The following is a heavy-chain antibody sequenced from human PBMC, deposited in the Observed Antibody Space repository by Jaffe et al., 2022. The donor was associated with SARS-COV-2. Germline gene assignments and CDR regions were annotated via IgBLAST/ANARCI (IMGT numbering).Heavy chain of an antibody. J-gene: IGHJ4*02. D-gene: IGHD6-13*01. V-gene: IGHV3-13*01. CDR1: GFTFSSYD. Sequence: EVQLVESGGGLVQPGGSLRLSCAASGFTFSSYDMHWVRQATGKGLEWVSAIGTAGDTYYPGSVKGRFTISRENAKNSLYLQMNSLRAGDTAVYYCARDPYSSSWYYSRGFDYWGQGTLVTVSS. CDR3: ARDPYSSSWYYSRGFDY. CDR2: IGTAGDT.